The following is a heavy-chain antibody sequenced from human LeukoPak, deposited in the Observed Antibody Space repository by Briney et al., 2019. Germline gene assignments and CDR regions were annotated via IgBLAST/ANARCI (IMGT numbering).Heavy chain of an antibody. V-gene: IGHV4-30-4*01. CDR2: IYYSGSN. CDR3: ARVGPDSYYADTSGYQYFQQ. J-gene: IGHJ1*01. CDR1: GGSISSGDYY. D-gene: IGHD3-22*01. Sequence: KTSETLSLTCTVSGGSISSGDYYWSWIRQPPGKGLEWIGYIYYSGSNYYNPSLKSRVSISIDTSKNQFFLKLSSVTAADTAVYYCARVGPDSYYADTSGYQYFQQWGQGTLVTVSS.